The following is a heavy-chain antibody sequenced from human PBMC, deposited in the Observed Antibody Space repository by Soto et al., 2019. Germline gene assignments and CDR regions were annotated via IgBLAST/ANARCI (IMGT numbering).Heavy chain of an antibody. Sequence: QVQLVESGGGVVQPGRSLRLSCAASGFTFSSYGMHWVRQAPGKGLEWVAVIWYDGSNKYYADSVKGRFTISRDNSKNTLYLQMNSLGAEDTAVYYCARPVDTAMVAVHGRHYYYYGMDVWGQGTTVTVSS. D-gene: IGHD5-18*01. CDR3: ARPVDTAMVAVHGRHYYYYGMDV. V-gene: IGHV3-33*01. J-gene: IGHJ6*02. CDR2: IWYDGSNK. CDR1: GFTFSSYG.